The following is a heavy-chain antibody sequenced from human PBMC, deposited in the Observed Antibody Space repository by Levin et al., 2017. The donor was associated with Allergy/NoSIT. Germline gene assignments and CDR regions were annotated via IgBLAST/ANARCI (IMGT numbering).Heavy chain of an antibody. J-gene: IGHJ4*02. CDR3: TTERFFYKGDSAGRYYFDY. V-gene: IGHV3-15*01. CDR2: IKSKTDGGTT. CDR1: GFTFSNTW. Sequence: KPGGSLRLSCAASGFTFSNTWVSWVRQAPGKGLEWVGRIKSKTDGGTTDYAAPVKGRFTISRDDSKNTLYLQMNSLKTEDTAVYYCTTERFFYKGDSAGRYYFDYWGQGTLVTVSS. D-gene: IGHD2-21*02.